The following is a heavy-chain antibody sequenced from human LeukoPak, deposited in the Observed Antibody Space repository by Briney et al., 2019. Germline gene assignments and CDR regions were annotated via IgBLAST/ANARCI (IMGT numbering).Heavy chain of an antibody. CDR1: GGSVSSGSYY. CDR3: AREAYDSSGYYYYYGMDV. V-gene: IGHV4-61*01. Sequence: SETLSLTCTVSGGSVSSGSYYWSWIRQPPGKGLEWIGYIYYSRSTNYNPSLKSRVTISVDTSKNQFSLKLSSVTAADTAVYYCAREAYDSSGYYYYYGMDVWGQGTTVTVSS. D-gene: IGHD3-22*01. J-gene: IGHJ6*02. CDR2: IYYSRST.